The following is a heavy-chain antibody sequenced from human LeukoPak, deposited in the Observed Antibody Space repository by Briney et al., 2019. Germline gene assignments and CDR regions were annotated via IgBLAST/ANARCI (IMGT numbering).Heavy chain of an antibody. D-gene: IGHD2-2*01. CDR1: GFTFSSYA. CDR3: AKGGYCSSTSCYSYYYYYMDV. J-gene: IGHJ6*03. V-gene: IGHV3-23*01. Sequence: GGSLRLSCAASGFTFSSYAMSWVRQAPGKGLEWVSAISGSGGSTYYADSVKGRFTISRDNSKNTLYLQMNSLRAEDTAVYYCAKGGYCSSTSCYSYYYYYMDVWGKGTTVTISS. CDR2: ISGSGGST.